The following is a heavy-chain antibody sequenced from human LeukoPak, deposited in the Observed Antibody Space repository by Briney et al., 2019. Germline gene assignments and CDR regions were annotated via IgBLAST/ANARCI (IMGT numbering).Heavy chain of an antibody. D-gene: IGHD6-13*01. V-gene: IGHV4-4*02. J-gene: IGHJ4*02. CDR2: IYHSGST. CDR3: ARSTAAAGTTDY. Sequence: PSETLSLTCAVSGGSISSSNWWSWVRQPPGKGLAWIGEIYHSGSTNYNPSLKSRVTISVDKSKNQFSLKLSSVTAADTAVYYCARSTAAAGTTDYWGQGTLVTVSS. CDR1: GGSISSSNW.